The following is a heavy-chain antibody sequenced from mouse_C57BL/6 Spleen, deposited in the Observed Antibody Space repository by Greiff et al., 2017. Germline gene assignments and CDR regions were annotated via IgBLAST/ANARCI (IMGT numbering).Heavy chain of an antibody. V-gene: IGHV5-16*01. CDR2: INYDGSST. CDR1: GFTFSDYY. CDR3: ARDHGNYGYFDV. Sequence: EVKLVESEGGLVQPGSSMKLSCTASGFTFSDYYMAWVRQVPEKGLEWVANINYDGSSTYYLDSLKSRFIISRDNAKNILYLQMSSLKSEDTATYYCARDHGNYGYFDVWGTGTTVTVSS. J-gene: IGHJ1*03. D-gene: IGHD2-1*01.